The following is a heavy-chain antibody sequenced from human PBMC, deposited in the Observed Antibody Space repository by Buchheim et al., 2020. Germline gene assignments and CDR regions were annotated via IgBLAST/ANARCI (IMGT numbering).Heavy chain of an antibody. CDR3: AKVRIVVVVAATRGRGGYFDY. J-gene: IGHJ4*02. D-gene: IGHD2-15*01. Sequence: EVQLLESGGGLVQPGGSLRLSCAASGFTFSSYAMSWVRQAPGKGLEWVSAISGSGGSTYYADSVKGRFTISRDNSKNTLYLQMNSLRAEDTAVYYCAKVRIVVVVAATRGRGGYFDYWGQGTL. CDR2: ISGSGGST. CDR1: GFTFSSYA. V-gene: IGHV3-23*01.